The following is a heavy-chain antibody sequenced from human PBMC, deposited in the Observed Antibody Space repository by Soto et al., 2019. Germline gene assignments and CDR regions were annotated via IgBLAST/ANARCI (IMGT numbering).Heavy chain of an antibody. CDR3: AKDPQNRGYCSGGSCYELQYYYYGMDV. V-gene: IGHV3-30*18. CDR1: GFTFSSYG. D-gene: IGHD2-15*01. CDR2: ISYDGSNK. Sequence: GGSLRLSCAASGFTFSSYGMHWVRQAPGKGLEWVAVISYDGSNKYYADSVKGRFTISRDNSKNTLYLQMNSLRAEDTAVYYCAKDPQNRGYCSGGSCYELQYYYYGMDVWGQGTTVTVSS. J-gene: IGHJ6*02.